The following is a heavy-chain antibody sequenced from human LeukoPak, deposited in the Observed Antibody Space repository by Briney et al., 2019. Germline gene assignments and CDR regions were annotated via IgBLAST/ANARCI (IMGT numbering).Heavy chain of an antibody. J-gene: IGHJ4*02. CDR3: ATYSSSWYFFDY. CDR1: GDXISSSSYY. D-gene: IGHD6-13*01. V-gene: IGHV4-39*01. CDR2: IFYSGTT. Sequence: SETLSLTCTVSGDXISSSSYYWGWIRQPPGKGLEWIGSIFYSGTTSYNPSLKSRVTISVDTSKNQLSLKLSSVTAADTAVFYCATYSSSWYFFDYWGQGTLVTVSS.